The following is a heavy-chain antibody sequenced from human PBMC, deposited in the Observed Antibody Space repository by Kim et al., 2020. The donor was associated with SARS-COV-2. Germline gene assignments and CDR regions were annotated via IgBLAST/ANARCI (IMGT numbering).Heavy chain of an antibody. Sequence: SETLSLTCAVSGGSISSSNWWSWVRQPPGKGLEWIGEIYHSGSTNYNPSLKSRVTISVDKSKNQFSLKLSSVTAADTAVYYCASIRLTSRPNYYDSSGYFYRGGAVDIWGQGTMVTVSS. D-gene: IGHD3-22*01. CDR2: IYHSGST. CDR3: ASIRLTSRPNYYDSSGYFYRGGAVDI. V-gene: IGHV4-4*02. CDR1: GGSISSSNW. J-gene: IGHJ3*02.